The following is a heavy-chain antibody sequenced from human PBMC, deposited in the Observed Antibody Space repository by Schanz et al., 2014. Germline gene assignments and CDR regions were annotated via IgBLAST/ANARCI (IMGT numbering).Heavy chain of an antibody. CDR3: AKDIADTSGKDDY. CDR2: VSRSTPDI. V-gene: IGHV3-48*01. CDR1: GFSFGNYG. J-gene: IGHJ4*02. Sequence: EVQLVESGGGLVQPGGSLRLSCEASGFSFGNYGMSWVRQAPGKGLEWVSYVSRSTPDIYYADSVKGRFTMSRDNAKNSVFLQMNSLRVEDSAIYYCAKDIADTSGKDDYWGQGTLVTVSS. D-gene: IGHD3-22*01.